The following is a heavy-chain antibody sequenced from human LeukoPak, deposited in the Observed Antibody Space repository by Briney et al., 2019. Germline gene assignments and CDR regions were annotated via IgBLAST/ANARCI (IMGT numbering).Heavy chain of an antibody. CDR3: AKEFSGSYNQGENWFDP. Sequence: GGSLRLSCAASGFTFSSYAMHWVRQAPGKGLEWVAVISYDGSNKYYADSVKGRFTISRDNSKNTLYLQMNSLRAEDTAVYYCAKEFSGSYNQGENWFDPWGQGTLVTVSS. V-gene: IGHV3-30*04. D-gene: IGHD1-26*01. CDR2: ISYDGSNK. CDR1: GFTFSSYA. J-gene: IGHJ5*02.